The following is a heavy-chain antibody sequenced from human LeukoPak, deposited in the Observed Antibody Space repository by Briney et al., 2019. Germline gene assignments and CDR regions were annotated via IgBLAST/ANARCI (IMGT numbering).Heavy chain of an antibody. CDR1: GYTFSSYA. CDR3: ANNNRDYYYGMDV. CDR2: ISGSGGST. Sequence: GGSLRLSCAVSGYTFSSYAMSWVRQAPGKGLEWVSAISGSGGSTYYADSVKGRFTISRDNSKNTLHLQMNSLRAEDTAVYYCANNNRDYYYGMDVWGKGTTVTVSS. J-gene: IGHJ6*04. V-gene: IGHV3-23*01. D-gene: IGHD1/OR15-1a*01.